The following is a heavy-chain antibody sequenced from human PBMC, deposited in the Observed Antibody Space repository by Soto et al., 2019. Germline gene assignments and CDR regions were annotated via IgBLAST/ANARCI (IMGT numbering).Heavy chain of an antibody. CDR3: ARDLRWGSPADGYYYYGMDV. Sequence: QVQLVQSGAEVKKPGASVKVSCKASGYTFTSYGISWVRQAPGQGLEWMGWISAYNGNTNYAQKLQGRVTMTTDTSTSTAYMELRSLRSDDTAVYYCARDLRWGSPADGYYYYGMDVWGQGTTVTVSS. D-gene: IGHD3-16*01. V-gene: IGHV1-18*01. CDR2: ISAYNGNT. J-gene: IGHJ6*02. CDR1: GYTFTSYG.